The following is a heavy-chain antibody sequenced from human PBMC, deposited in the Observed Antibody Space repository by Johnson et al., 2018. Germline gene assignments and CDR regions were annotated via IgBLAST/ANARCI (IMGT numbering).Heavy chain of an antibody. CDR1: GGTFSSYT. J-gene: IGHJ3*02. CDR3: ATRITMVVVDAFYI. D-gene: IGHD3-22*01. CDR2: IIPILGIA. V-gene: IGHV1-69*02. Sequence: QVQLVQSGAEVKKPGSSVKVSCKASGGTFSSYTISWVRQAPGQGLEWMGRIIPILGIANYAQKFQGRVTITADKSTSTAYMELSSLRSENTAVYYCATRITMVVVDAFYIWGQVTMVTVSS.